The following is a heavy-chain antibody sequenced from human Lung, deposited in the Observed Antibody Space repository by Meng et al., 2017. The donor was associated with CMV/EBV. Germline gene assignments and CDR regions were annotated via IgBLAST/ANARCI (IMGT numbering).Heavy chain of an antibody. V-gene: IGHV3-30-3*01. CDR3: ARDDSSS. CDR2: ISYDTSNK. CDR1: GFTFSGYA. J-gene: IGHJ5*02. Sequence: GRLLESGGGWVKPGRSLRSSLPATGFTFSGYAMHWIRQATGKGLWWVAVISYDTSNKHYTDSVKGRFTHSRHNSQTTLYLQMNSLTAEPTVVYYCARDDSSSWGQGTLVTVSS. D-gene: IGHD3-22*01.